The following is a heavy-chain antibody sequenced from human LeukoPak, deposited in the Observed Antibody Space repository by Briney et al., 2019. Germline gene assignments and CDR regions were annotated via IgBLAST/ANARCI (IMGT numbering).Heavy chain of an antibody. J-gene: IGHJ5*02. D-gene: IGHD5-18*01. CDR2: IWYDGSQK. CDR3: ARDGGYSYGPGHLTSGFDP. Sequence: AGGSLRLSCAASGFTFSSYGMHWVRQAPGKGLEWVAVIWYDGSQKYYADSVKGRFTISRDNSKNTLYLQMNSLRAEDTAVYYCARDGGYSYGPGHLTSGFDPWGQGTLVTASS. CDR1: GFTFSSYG. V-gene: IGHV3-33*01.